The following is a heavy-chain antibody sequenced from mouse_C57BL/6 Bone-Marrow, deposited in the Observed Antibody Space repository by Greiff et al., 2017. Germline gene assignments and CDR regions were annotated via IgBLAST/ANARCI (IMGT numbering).Heavy chain of an antibody. CDR2: IYPGSGST. Sequence: QVQLQQPGAELVKPGASVKLSCKASGYTFTSYWMHWVKQRPGQGLEWIGDIYPGSGSTNYNEKFKSKATLTVDTSSSTAYMQLSSLTSEDSAVYYCAREARQLRLERDAMDYWGQGTSVTVSS. J-gene: IGHJ4*01. CDR1: GYTFTSYW. CDR3: AREARQLRLERDAMDY. V-gene: IGHV1-55*01. D-gene: IGHD3-2*02.